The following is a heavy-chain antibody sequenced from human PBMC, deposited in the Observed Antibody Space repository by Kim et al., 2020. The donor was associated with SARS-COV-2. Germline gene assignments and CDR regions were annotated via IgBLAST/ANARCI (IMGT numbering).Heavy chain of an antibody. V-gene: IGHV3-7*04. J-gene: IGHJ4*02. D-gene: IGHD6-13*01. CDR3: ARLGSSSLNFVY. Sequence: YYVDSVKGRYTISRDNAKNSLYLQMNSLRAEDTAVYYCARLGSSSLNFVYWGQGTLVTVSS.